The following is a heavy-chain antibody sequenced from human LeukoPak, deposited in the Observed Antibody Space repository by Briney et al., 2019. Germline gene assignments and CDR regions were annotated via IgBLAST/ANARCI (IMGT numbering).Heavy chain of an antibody. CDR2: INISGNT. D-gene: IGHD6-25*01. V-gene: IGHV4-4*07. CDR3: TREATANSGGYYFDY. CDR1: GGSIGSNY. J-gene: IGHJ4*02. Sequence: SETLSLTCTVSGGSIGSNYWSWVRQPAGKGLEWVGRINISGNTNYNPSLKSRVTMSVDTSKNQFSLRLNFVAVADTAVYYCTREATANSGGYYFDYWGQGTLVTVSS.